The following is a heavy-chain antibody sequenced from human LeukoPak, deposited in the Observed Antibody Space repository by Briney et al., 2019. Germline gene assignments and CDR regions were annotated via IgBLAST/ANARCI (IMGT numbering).Heavy chain of an antibody. CDR2: IYHSGST. CDR1: GGSISSGGYY. D-gene: IGHD2-2*01. V-gene: IGHV4-30-2*01. CDR3: ARGQGYCSSTSCYYFDY. Sequence: PSQTLSLTCTVSGGSISSGGYYWSWIRQPPGKGLEWIGYIYHSGSTYYNPSLKSRVTISVDRSKNQFSLKLSSVTAADTAVNYCARGQGYCSSTSCYYFDYWGQGTLVTVSS. J-gene: IGHJ4*02.